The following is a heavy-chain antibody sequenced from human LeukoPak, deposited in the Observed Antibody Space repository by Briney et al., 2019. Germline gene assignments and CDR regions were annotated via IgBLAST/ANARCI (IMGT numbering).Heavy chain of an antibody. CDR2: ISGNGVGT. V-gene: IGHV3-23*01. D-gene: IGHD3-3*01. CDR3: ARATESIFWSGYSH. Sequence: GVSLRLWCAASGFTFSTYAMSWVRQAPGKGLEWVASISGNGVGTYYADSVKGRFTIARDNSKNTLYLLMNRLRAEDTAFYYCARATESIFWSGYSHWGQGALVTVSS. CDR1: GFTFSTYA. J-gene: IGHJ4*01.